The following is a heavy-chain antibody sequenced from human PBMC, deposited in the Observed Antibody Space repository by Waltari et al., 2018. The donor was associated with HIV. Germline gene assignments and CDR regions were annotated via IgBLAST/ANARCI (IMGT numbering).Heavy chain of an antibody. CDR3: AKTRGAAGTDYYGMDV. J-gene: IGHJ6*02. V-gene: IGHV4-31*03. Sequence: VQLQESGPGLVKPSETLSVTCSVSGGSITSGGYYWSWIRQPPGKGLEWIGHIYHSGNTFYNPSLRSRLSISVDTSKNQVSLEVRSVTAADTAVYYCAKTRGAAGTDYYGMDVWGQGTTVSVSS. CDR2: IYHSGNT. CDR1: GGSITSGGYY. D-gene: IGHD6-13*01.